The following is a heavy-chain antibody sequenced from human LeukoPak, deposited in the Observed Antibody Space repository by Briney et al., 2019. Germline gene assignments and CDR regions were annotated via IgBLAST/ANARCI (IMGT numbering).Heavy chain of an antibody. CDR1: GFTFSSYW. Sequence: PGGSLRLSCVASGFTFSSYWMHWVRQDPRKGLVWVSRINGDGRNINYADSVRGRFTISRDNSENRLYLQMNSLKPDDTAVYYCAKVLPYSGSHHTLDYWGQGTLVTVSS. CDR3: AKVLPYSGSHHTLDY. V-gene: IGHV3-74*01. CDR2: INGDGRNI. D-gene: IGHD1-26*01. J-gene: IGHJ4*02.